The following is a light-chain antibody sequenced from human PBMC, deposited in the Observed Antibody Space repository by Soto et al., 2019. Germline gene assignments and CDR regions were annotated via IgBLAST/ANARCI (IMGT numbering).Light chain of an antibody. V-gene: IGKV3D-20*01. J-gene: IGKJ5*01. Sequence: EIVLTQSPATLSLSPGERATLSCGASQSVSSSYLAWYQQKPGLAPRLLIYDASSRATGIPDRFSGSGSGTDFTLTISRLEPEDFAVYYCQQYGSSLIPFGQGTRLEIK. CDR3: QQYGSSLIP. CDR2: DAS. CDR1: QSVSSSY.